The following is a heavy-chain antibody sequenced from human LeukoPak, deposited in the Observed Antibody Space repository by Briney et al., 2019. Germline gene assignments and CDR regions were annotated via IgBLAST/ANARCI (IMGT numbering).Heavy chain of an antibody. J-gene: IGHJ6*02. CDR1: GVTVSSNY. CDR3: ARDRTPYYYYAMDV. Sequence: PGGSLRLSCAASGVTVSSNYMTWVRQAPGKGLEWVSVIYSGGAASYTDSVKGRFTISRHNSKNIVYLQMNSLRADDTAVYYCARDRTPYYYYAMDVWGQGTTVTVSS. D-gene: IGHD1-14*01. V-gene: IGHV3-53*04. CDR2: IYSGGAA.